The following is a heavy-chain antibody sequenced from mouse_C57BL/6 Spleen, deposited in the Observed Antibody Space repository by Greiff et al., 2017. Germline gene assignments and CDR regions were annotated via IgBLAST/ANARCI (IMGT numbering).Heavy chain of an antibody. J-gene: IGHJ2*01. CDR3: ARGYHGSSSLDY. CDR2: INPNNGGT. D-gene: IGHD1-1*01. CDR1: GYTFTDYY. Sequence: VQLQQSGPELVKPGASVKISCKASGYTFTDYYMNWVKQSHGKSLEWIGDINPNNGGTSYNQKFKGKATLDVDKSSSTAYMELRSLTSEDSAVYYCARGYHGSSSLDYWGQGTTLTVSS. V-gene: IGHV1-26*01.